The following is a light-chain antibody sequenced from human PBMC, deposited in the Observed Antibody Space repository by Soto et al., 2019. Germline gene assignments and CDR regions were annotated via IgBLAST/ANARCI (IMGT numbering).Light chain of an antibody. CDR3: QQYNNRPLT. CDR2: GAS. V-gene: IGKV3-15*01. Sequence: EIVMTQSPATLSVSPGERATLSCRASQRVGSSLAWYLQKHGQAPRLLIYGASTRATGIPARFSGSGSGTEFTLTISSLQSEDFAIYFCQQYNNRPLTFGGGTKVDIK. J-gene: IGKJ4*01. CDR1: QRVGSS.